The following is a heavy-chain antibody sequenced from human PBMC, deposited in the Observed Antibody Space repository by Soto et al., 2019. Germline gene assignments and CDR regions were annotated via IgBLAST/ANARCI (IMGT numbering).Heavy chain of an antibody. Sequence: EVQLVESGGGLVQPGGSLRLSCAASGFTFSSYSMNWVRQAPGKGLEWVSYISSSSSTIYYADSVKGRFTISRDNAKNSLYVRMNSLRDEDTAVYYCVRGGSDTYYDYYYGMDVWGQGTTVTVSS. CDR2: ISSSSSTI. CDR3: VRGGSDTYYDYYYGMDV. CDR1: GFTFSSYS. V-gene: IGHV3-48*02. D-gene: IGHD1-26*01. J-gene: IGHJ6*02.